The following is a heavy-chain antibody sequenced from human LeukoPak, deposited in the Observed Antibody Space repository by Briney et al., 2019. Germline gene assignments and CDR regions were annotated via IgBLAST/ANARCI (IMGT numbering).Heavy chain of an antibody. D-gene: IGHD2-15*01. J-gene: IGHJ5*02. V-gene: IGHV3-48*01. Sequence: GGSLRLSCAASGFTFSSYSMHWVRQAPGKGPEWVSYISSSSSTRYYADSVKGRFTISRDNAKNSLYPQMNSLTAEDTAEYYFSRDLWVDATVHRSENWFDRGGQGTLVTVSS. CDR3: SRDLWVDATVHRSENWFDR. CDR2: ISSSSSTR. CDR1: GFTFSSYS.